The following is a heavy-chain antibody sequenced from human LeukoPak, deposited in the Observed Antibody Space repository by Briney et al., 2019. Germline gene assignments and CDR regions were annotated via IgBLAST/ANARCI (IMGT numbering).Heavy chain of an antibody. V-gene: IGHV3-21*01. CDR1: GFTFSSYS. J-gene: IGHJ3*02. Sequence: KAGGSLRLSCAASGFTFSSYSMNWVRQAPGKGLEWVSSISSSSSYIYYADSVKGRFTISRDNAKNSLYLQMNSLRAEDTAVYYCARDYDNYKNAFDIWGQGTMVTVSS. CDR3: ARDYDNYKNAFDI. D-gene: IGHD3-9*01. CDR2: ISSSSSYI.